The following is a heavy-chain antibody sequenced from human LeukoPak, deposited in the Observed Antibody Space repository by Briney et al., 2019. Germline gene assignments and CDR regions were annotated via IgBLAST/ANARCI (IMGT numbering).Heavy chain of an antibody. V-gene: IGHV4-61*02. J-gene: IGHJ6*03. D-gene: IGHD3-10*01. CDR2: IYTSGST. Sequence: SETLSLTCTVSGGSMSGGRHYWSWIRQPAGKGLEWIGRIYTSGSTNYNPSLKSRLTISVDTSKNQFSLRLNSVTAADTAVYYCARPPRTVMVRVLYYMDVWGKGTTVTVSS. CDR3: ARPPRTVMVRVLYYMDV. CDR1: GGSMSGGRHY.